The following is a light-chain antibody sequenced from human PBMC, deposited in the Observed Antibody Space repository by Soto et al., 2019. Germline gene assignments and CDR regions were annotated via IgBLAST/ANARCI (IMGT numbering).Light chain of an antibody. J-gene: IGKJ1*01. Sequence: RASQSIKRWLAWYHQKPGKAPKVVIYDASSLESGVPSRFSGSGSGTELSVTILRPQPYGLAAFSCQLHTASPSTFGQGTKVDIK. CDR1: QSIKRW. V-gene: IGKV1-5*01. CDR2: DAS. CDR3: QLHTASPST.